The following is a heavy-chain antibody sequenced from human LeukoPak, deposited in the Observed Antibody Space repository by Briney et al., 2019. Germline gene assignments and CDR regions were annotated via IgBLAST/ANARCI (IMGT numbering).Heavy chain of an antibody. CDR3: ARLRGATVAHNWFDR. CDR2: MNHSGSA. Sequence: SDTLSLTCAVYGGSFSGYYCTWLRQPPGKALEWTGEMNHSGSANYNPSLKSRVTISVDTSKNQCSLRLSSVTAADTAVYYCARLRGATVAHNWFDRWGQGTLVTVSS. CDR1: GGSFSGYY. V-gene: IGHV4-34*01. J-gene: IGHJ5*02. D-gene: IGHD6-19*01.